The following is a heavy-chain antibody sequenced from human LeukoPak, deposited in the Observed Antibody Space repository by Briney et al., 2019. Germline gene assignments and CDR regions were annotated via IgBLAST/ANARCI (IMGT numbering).Heavy chain of an antibody. D-gene: IGHD4-17*01. J-gene: IGHJ6*02. CDR3: ARSVTTPPSYYGMDV. Sequence: GASVKVSCKASGGTFSSYAISWVRQAPGQGLEWMGGIIPIFGTANYAQKFQGRVTITADESTSTAYMELSSLRSEDTAVYYCARSVTTPPSYYGMDVWGQGTAVTVSS. CDR2: IIPIFGTA. CDR1: GGTFSSYA. V-gene: IGHV1-69*13.